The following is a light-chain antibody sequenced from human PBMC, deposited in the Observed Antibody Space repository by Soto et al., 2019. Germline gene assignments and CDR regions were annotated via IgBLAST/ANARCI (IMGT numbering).Light chain of an antibody. CDR1: QSVSSSY. J-gene: IGKJ1*01. CDR2: GAS. Sequence: EIVLTQSPGTLSLSPGKRATLSCRASQSVSSSYLAWYQQKPGQAPRLLIYGASSRATGIPDRFSGSGSGTDFTLTISRLEPEDFAVYYCQQYGGSPRTFGQGTKVEVK. CDR3: QQYGGSPRT. V-gene: IGKV3-20*01.